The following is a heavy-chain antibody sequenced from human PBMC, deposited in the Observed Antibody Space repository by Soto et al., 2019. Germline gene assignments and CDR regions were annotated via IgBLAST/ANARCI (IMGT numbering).Heavy chain of an antibody. V-gene: IGHV4-34*01. J-gene: IGHJ4*02. D-gene: IGHD3-10*01. CDR3: ARHDYYGSGSYDY. Sequence: LSLTCAVYGGSFSGYYWSWIRQPPGKGLEWIGEINHSGSTNYNPSLKSRVTISVDTSKNQFSLKLSSVTAADTAVYYCARHDYYGSGSYDYWGQGTLVTVSS. CDR2: INHSGST. CDR1: GGSFSGYY.